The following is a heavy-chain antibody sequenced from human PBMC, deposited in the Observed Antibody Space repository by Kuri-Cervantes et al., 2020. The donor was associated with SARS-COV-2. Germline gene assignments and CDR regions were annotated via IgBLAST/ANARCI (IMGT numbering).Heavy chain of an antibody. CDR2: IYTSGST. Sequence: SCAVSGVPVTGGSYSWAWIRQPAGKGLEWIGRIYTSGSTNYNPSLKSRVTMSVDTSKNQFSLKLSSVTAADTAVYYCARVEADIVVVPAAIEPGYYYYYMDVWGKGTTVTVSS. CDR3: ARVEADIVVVPAAIEPGYYYYYMDV. D-gene: IGHD2-2*02. J-gene: IGHJ6*03. CDR1: GVPVTGGSYS. V-gene: IGHV4-61*02.